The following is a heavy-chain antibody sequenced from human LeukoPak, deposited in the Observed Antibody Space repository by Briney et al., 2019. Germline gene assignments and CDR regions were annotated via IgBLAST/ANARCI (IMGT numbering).Heavy chain of an antibody. CDR3: ARVEPLPSSGIEVAADY. D-gene: IGHD6-19*01. J-gene: IGHJ4*02. CDR1: GFTFGDYA. CDR2: IRSKAYGGTT. Sequence: GGSLRLSCAASGFTFGDYAMAWVRQAPGKGLEWVGSIRSKAYGGTTQYAASVEGRFTISRDDSTSIAYVQMNSLKSEDTAVYHCARVEPLPSSGIEVAADYWGQGTLVTVSS. V-gene: IGHV3-49*04.